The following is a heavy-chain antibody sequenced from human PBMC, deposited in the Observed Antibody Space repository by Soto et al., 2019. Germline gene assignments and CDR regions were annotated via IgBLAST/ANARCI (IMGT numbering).Heavy chain of an antibody. D-gene: IGHD4-17*01. CDR2: IYYIGNT. V-gene: IGHV4-39*01. CDR1: NGSISSRSSY. CDR3: GGQDYVTTVYYFEN. J-gene: IGHJ4*02. Sequence: QLQLQESGSGLVKPSETLSLTCTVSNGSISSRSSYCGWIRQTPWKGLEWVGSIYYIGNTYSHPSLKNRLSMSIDTSKTQLSLKLKSGTAADAAVYFCGGQDYVTTVYYFENWGQGTLVTVSS.